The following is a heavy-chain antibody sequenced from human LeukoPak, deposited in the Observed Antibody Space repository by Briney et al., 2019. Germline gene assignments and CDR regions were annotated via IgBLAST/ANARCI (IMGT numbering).Heavy chain of an antibody. CDR3: ARRGVAGFDY. CDR1: GGSISSYY. D-gene: IGHD6-19*01. J-gene: IGHJ4*02. CDR2: IYYSGST. Sequence: SETLSLTCTVSGGSISSYYWSWIRQPPGKGLEWIGYIYYSGSTYYNPSLKSRVTISVDTSKNQFSLKLSSVTAADTAVYYCARRGVAGFDYWGQGTLVTVSS. V-gene: IGHV4-59*04.